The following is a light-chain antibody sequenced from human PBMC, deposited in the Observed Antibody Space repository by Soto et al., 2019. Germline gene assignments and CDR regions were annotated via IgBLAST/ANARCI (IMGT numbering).Light chain of an antibody. V-gene: IGKV1-33*01. CDR1: RDIRKY. CDR3: QPYHTLGS. J-gene: IGKJ4*01. CDR2: DAS. Sequence: DIQMTQSPSSLSASVGDRVTITCQASRDIRKYLNWYQQKPGKAPKLLIYDASNLETGGTPRFRESGSGTDFTFPISSLQSEDITTYYLQPYHTLGSFGGGTKEQIK.